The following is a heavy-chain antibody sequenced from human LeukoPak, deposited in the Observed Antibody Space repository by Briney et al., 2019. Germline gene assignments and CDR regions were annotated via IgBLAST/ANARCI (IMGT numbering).Heavy chain of an antibody. D-gene: IGHD3-22*01. CDR1: GYSFTSYW. CDR2: IYPGDSDT. Sequence: GESLKISCKGSGYSFTSYWIGWVRQMPGKGLEWMVIIYPGDSDTRYSPSFQGQVSISADKTIRTAYLQWSSLKASDTAMYYCARQGWLPESPFDYWGQGTLVTVSS. CDR3: ARQGWLPESPFDY. V-gene: IGHV5-51*01. J-gene: IGHJ4*02.